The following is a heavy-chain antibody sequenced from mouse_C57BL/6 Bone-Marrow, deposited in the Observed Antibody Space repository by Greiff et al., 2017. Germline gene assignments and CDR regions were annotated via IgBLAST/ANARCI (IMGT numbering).Heavy chain of an antibody. CDR3: AGSPWFAY. V-gene: IGHV1-52*01. Sequence: QVQLQQPGAELVRPGSSVKMSCKASGYTFTSYWMHWVKQRPIQGLEWIGNIDPADSDTHYNQKFKDKATLTADNASSTAYMQLRSLTSEDSAVYYCAGSPWFAYWGQGTLGTVSA. CDR1: GYTFTSYW. J-gene: IGHJ3*01. CDR2: IDPADSDT.